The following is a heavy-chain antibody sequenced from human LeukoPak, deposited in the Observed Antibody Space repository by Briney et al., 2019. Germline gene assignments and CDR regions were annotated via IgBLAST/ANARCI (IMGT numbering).Heavy chain of an antibody. J-gene: IGHJ3*02. CDR1: GYTFTKYY. CDR3: ARIRDGYNDAYDI. V-gene: IGHV1-46*01. CDR2: INPGGDNT. Sequence: ASVKVSCKASGYTFTKYYIHWVRQAPGQGRDGMGLINPGGDNTNYAQNFQVRVTMTRDTSTSTVYMELSSLRSEDTAIYYCARIRDGYNDAYDIWGQGTVVTVPS. D-gene: IGHD5-24*01.